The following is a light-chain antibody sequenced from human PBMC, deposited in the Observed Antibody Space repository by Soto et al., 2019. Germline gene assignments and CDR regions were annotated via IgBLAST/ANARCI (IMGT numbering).Light chain of an antibody. CDR3: QQYQNLWT. V-gene: IGKV3-15*01. CDR1: QTIYSN. Sequence: IHMAHSPSTLSLSAVERATLSCRASQTIYSNVAWYQQRPGQAPRLLIYRASARATGIPARFSGSGSGTEFTLTIGSLQSEDSAVYYCQQYQNLWTFGQGTKVDIK. J-gene: IGKJ1*01. CDR2: RAS.